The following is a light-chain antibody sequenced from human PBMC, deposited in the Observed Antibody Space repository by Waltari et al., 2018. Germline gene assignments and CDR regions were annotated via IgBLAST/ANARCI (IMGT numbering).Light chain of an antibody. CDR3: SSYTGSDDLV. V-gene: IGLV2-8*01. J-gene: IGLJ2*01. CDR2: EVS. CDR1: SSDVGGYHY. Sequence: QSALTQPPSASGPPGQSASISCTGTSSDVGGYHYVSWYQQHPGKAPKLMIYEVSKRPSGVPDRFSGSKSGNPASLTVSGLQAEDDADYYCSSYTGSDDLVFGGGTRLTVL.